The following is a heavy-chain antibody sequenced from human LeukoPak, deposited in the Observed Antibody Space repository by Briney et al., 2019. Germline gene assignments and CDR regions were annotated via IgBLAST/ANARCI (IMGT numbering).Heavy chain of an antibody. D-gene: IGHD2-21*02. V-gene: IGHV3-30*03. J-gene: IGHJ3*02. Sequence: PGGSLRLSCAASGFTFSSYGMHWVRQAPGKGLEWEAVISYDGSIKYYADSVKGRFTISRDNSKNTLYLQMNSLRVEDTAVYYCARASRVTTRLDAFDIWGQGTMVTVSS. CDR2: ISYDGSIK. CDR1: GFTFSSYG. CDR3: ARASRVTTRLDAFDI.